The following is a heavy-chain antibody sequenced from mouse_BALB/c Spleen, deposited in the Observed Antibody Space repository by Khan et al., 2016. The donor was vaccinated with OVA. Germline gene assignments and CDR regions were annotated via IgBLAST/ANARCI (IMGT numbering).Heavy chain of an antibody. V-gene: IGHV1-52*01. D-gene: IGHD2-2*01. J-gene: IGHJ3*01. CDR1: GYTFTSYW. CDR3: ARREKYGYDPSWFAY. Sequence: QVQLKQSGAELVRPGASVKLSCKASGYTFTSYWMNWVRQRPRQGLEWIGKINPSDSESHYNQMFKDKATLTVDKSSGTAYMQFSRLTSEDSAVYYCARREKYGYDPSWFAYWGQGTLVTVSA. CDR2: INPSDSES.